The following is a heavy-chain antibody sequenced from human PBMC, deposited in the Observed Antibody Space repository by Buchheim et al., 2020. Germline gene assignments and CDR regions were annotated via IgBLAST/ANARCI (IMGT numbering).Heavy chain of an antibody. Sequence: QVQLQESGPGLVKPSETLSLTCTVSGGSISSYYWSWIRQPPGTGLEWIGYIYYSGSTNYNPSLKSRVTISVDTSKNQFSLKLSSVTAADTAVYYCAGGDTYYDFWSGAPYYYGMDVWGQGTT. CDR2: IYYSGST. CDR1: GGSISSYY. D-gene: IGHD3-3*01. J-gene: IGHJ6*02. V-gene: IGHV4-59*01. CDR3: AGGDTYYDFWSGAPYYYGMDV.